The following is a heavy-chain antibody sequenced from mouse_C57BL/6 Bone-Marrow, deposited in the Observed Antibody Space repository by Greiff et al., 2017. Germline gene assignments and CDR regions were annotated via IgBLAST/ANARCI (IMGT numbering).Heavy chain of an antibody. CDR1: GYAFSSYW. CDR3: ARDYSNYPYYYAMDY. Sequence: QVQLKESGAELVKPGASVEISCKASGYAFSSYWMNWVKQRPGKGLEWIGQIYPGDGDTNYNGKFKGKATLTADKSSSTAYMQLSSLTSEDSAVYFCARDYSNYPYYYAMDYWGQGTSVTVSS. V-gene: IGHV1-80*01. CDR2: IYPGDGDT. D-gene: IGHD2-5*01. J-gene: IGHJ4*01.